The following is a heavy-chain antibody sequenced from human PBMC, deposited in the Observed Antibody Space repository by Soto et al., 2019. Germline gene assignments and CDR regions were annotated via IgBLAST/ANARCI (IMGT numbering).Heavy chain of an antibody. CDR3: ARDLGRTAAGYYYYDAMDV. CDR1: GFTFGDFW. J-gene: IGHJ6*02. CDR2: IKEDGSEK. D-gene: IGHD2-2*01. Sequence: EVQLVESGGGLGQHGGSLTLSCAASGFTFGDFWMNWVRQAPGKGLEWVANIKEDGSEKYFLDSVKGRFTISRDNAKNSLYLQINSLRAEDTGVYYCARDLGRTAAGYYYYDAMDVSGQGTTVTVSS. V-gene: IGHV3-7*01.